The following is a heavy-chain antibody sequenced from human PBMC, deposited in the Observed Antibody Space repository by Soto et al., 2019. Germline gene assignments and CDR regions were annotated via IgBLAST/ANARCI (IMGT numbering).Heavy chain of an antibody. CDR3: ARDGGSGYYYYGIDV. Sequence: ALVKVACKGSGYTFTGDYMDWGRQAPGQGREWMGIINPSGGSTSYAQKSQGRVTMTRDTSTSTVYMELSSLRSADTAVYYCARDGGSGYYYYGIDVWGQGTTVTV. V-gene: IGHV1-46*01. D-gene: IGHD3-10*01. J-gene: IGHJ6*02. CDR2: INPSGGST. CDR1: GYTFTGDY.